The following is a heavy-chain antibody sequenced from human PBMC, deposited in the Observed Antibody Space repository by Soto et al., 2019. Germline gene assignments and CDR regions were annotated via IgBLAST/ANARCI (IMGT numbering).Heavy chain of an antibody. CDR3: ARSRILSGRYFDS. CDR1: GASSSDYS. V-gene: IGHV4-34*12. CDR2: VMYSGST. J-gene: IGHJ4*02. Sequence: QVQLQQWGAGLLKPSETLSLTCVVYGASSSDYSWSWICESPGKGLEWIGEVMYSGSTNYNPSLKSRITISLDASKNQFSLKVTSVTAADTAVYYCARSRILSGRYFDSWGQGSLVTVSS. D-gene: IGHD1-26*01.